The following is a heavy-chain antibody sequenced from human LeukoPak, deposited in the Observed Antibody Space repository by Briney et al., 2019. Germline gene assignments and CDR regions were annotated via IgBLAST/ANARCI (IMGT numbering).Heavy chain of an antibody. V-gene: IGHV3-64*01. Sequence: GGSLRLSCAASGLTFSAFAMNWVRQAPGKGLEYVSTISSNGGSTYYANSVKGRFTISRGNSKNTLYLQMGSLRAEDMAVYYCARVYYYDSSGYYLDQWGQGTLVTVSS. CDR3: ARVYYYDSSGYYLDQ. J-gene: IGHJ4*02. CDR2: ISSNGGST. CDR1: GLTFSAFA. D-gene: IGHD3-22*01.